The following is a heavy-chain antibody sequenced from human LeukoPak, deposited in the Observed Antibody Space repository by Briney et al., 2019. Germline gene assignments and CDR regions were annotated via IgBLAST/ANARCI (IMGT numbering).Heavy chain of an antibody. CDR2: ITNTGGTT. J-gene: IGHJ4*02. CDR3: ARALGYCSGGTCHRHFDY. Sequence: GGSLRLSCAASGFSFSTYAMNWVRQAPGKGLEWVSYITNTGGTTYSADSVKGRFTISRDNAKNSLYLQMNSLRDEDTAIYYCARALGYCSGGTCHRHFDYWGQGTLVTVSS. V-gene: IGHV3-48*02. D-gene: IGHD2-15*01. CDR1: GFSFSTYA.